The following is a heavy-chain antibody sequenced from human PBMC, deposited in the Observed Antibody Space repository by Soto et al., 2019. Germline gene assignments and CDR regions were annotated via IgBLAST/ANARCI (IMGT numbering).Heavy chain of an antibody. J-gene: IGHJ4*02. CDR3: AKDHIRHYFDY. CDR1: GFTFSDYY. CDR2: ISGSGGST. V-gene: IGHV3-23*01. Sequence: GGSLRLSCAASGFTFSDYYMSWIRQAPGKGLEWVSAISGSGGSTYYADSVKGRFTISRDNSKNTLYLQMNSLRAEDTAVYYCAKDHIRHYFDYWGQGTLVTVSS.